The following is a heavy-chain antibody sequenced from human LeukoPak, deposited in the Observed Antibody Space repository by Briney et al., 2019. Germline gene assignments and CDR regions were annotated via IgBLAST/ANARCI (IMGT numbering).Heavy chain of an antibody. Sequence: PSETLSLTCTVSGGSISSYYWSWIRQPPGKGLEWIGYIYHSGSTNYNPSLKSRVTISVDTSKNQFSLKLSSVTAADTAVYYCAREDCTNGVCYVGYWGQGTLVTVSS. D-gene: IGHD2-8*01. J-gene: IGHJ4*02. V-gene: IGHV4-59*01. CDR1: GGSISSYY. CDR3: AREDCTNGVCYVGY. CDR2: IYHSGST.